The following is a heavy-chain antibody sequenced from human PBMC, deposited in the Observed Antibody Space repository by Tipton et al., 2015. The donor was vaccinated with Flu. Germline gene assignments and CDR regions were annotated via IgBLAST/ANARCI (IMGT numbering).Heavy chain of an antibody. CDR1: GGSLRDAY. J-gene: IGHJ6*02. CDR3: ARDRYHYDSSGYYYYVMDV. Sequence: TLSLTCVVSGGSLRDAYWSWIRQSPGKGLEWIGETNHGRPNPSLSSRVTISGDTSKSQFSLKLSSVTAADTAVYYCARDRYHYDSSGYYYYVMDVWGQGTTVTVSS. D-gene: IGHD3-22*01. CDR2: TNHGRP. V-gene: IGHV4-34*09.